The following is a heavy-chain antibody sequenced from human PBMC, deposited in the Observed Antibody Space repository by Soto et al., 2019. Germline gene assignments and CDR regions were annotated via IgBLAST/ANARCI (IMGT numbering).Heavy chain of an antibody. Sequence: EVQLVESGGGLVQPGRSLRLSCAASGFTFDDYAMHWVRQAPGKGLEWVSGISWNSGSIGYADSVKGRFTISRGNAKNSLYLQMNSLRAEDTALYYCAKDWVPGIQLWFDAFDIWGQGTMVTVSS. D-gene: IGHD5-18*01. J-gene: IGHJ3*02. CDR3: AKDWVPGIQLWFDAFDI. V-gene: IGHV3-9*01. CDR2: ISWNSGSI. CDR1: GFTFDDYA.